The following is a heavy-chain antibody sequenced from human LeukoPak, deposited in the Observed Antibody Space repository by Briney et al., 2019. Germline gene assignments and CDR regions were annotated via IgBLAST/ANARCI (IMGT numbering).Heavy chain of an antibody. J-gene: IGHJ4*02. Sequence: SETLSLTCTVSGGSISSSRHYWGWIRQPPGKGLEWIGNIYYSGSTYYNPSLKSRVTIAVDTSKNQFSLKLSSVTAADTAVYYCARSYSTSHFYFDFWGRGALVTVSS. CDR1: GGSISSSRHY. CDR3: ARSYSTSHFYFDF. D-gene: IGHD2-2*01. V-gene: IGHV4-39*07. CDR2: IYYSGST.